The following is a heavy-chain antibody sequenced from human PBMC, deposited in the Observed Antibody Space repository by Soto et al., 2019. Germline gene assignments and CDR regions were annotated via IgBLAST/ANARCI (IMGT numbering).Heavy chain of an antibody. CDR2: SGNRANSDTT. CDR3: TRGYSGIDIYAFDI. CDR1: GFTFSDHY. J-gene: IGHJ3*02. Sequence: GGSLRLSCAGSGFTFSDHYMDWVRQAPGKGLEWVGRSGNRANSDTTEYGSSVKGRFTISRDDSKNSMYLQMNSLKTEDTAVYYCTRGYSGIDIYAFDIWGRGTLVTVSS. V-gene: IGHV3-72*01. D-gene: IGHD1-26*01.